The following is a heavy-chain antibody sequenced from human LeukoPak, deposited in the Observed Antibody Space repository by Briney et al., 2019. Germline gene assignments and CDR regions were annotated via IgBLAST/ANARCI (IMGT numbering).Heavy chain of an antibody. CDR1: GYTFTGYY. V-gene: IGHV1-2*02. CDR3: ARGGEGSYYSSHFDY. Sequence: GASVKVSCKASGYTFTGYYMHWVRQAPGQGLEWMGWINPNNGDTNFAQKFQGRVAMTRDTSMNTVYMELSSLRSDDTAVYYCARGGEGSYYSSHFDYWGQGTLVTVSS. J-gene: IGHJ4*02. D-gene: IGHD3-10*01. CDR2: INPNNGDT.